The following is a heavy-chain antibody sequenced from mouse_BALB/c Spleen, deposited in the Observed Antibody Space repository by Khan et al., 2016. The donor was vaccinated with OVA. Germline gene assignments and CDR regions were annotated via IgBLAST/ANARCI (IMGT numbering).Heavy chain of an antibody. Sequence: VQLKQSGPGLVKPSQSLSLTCTVTGYSITSGYAWNWIRQFPGNKLEWMCYISYSGVTSYTPSLKSRISITRATSKNQFFRQLKSVTTEDTATYYCARGNYYGYYFDYWGQGTTLTVSS. D-gene: IGHD1-1*01. CDR3: ARGNYYGYYFDY. V-gene: IGHV3-2*02. J-gene: IGHJ2*01. CDR2: ISYSGVT. CDR1: GYSITSGYA.